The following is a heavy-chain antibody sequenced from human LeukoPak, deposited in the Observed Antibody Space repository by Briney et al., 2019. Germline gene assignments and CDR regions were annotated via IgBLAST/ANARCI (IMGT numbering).Heavy chain of an antibody. Sequence: GGSLRLSCAASGFTVSSNYMSWVRQAPGKGLEWVSAISGSGGSTYYADSVKGRFTISRDNSKNTLYLQMNSLRAEDTAVYYCESDCSGGSCLRGGGQGTLVTVSS. V-gene: IGHV3-23*01. D-gene: IGHD2-15*01. CDR1: GFTVSSNY. CDR3: ESDCSGGSCLRG. J-gene: IGHJ4*02. CDR2: ISGSGGST.